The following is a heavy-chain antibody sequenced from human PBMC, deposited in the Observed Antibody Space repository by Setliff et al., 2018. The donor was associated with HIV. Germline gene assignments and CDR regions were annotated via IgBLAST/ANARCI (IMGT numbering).Heavy chain of an antibody. CDR3: ATKVYCTNGVCLDAFDI. V-gene: IGHV1-2*06. CDR2: IIPNSAGT. CDR1: GYTFTGYF. J-gene: IGHJ3*02. D-gene: IGHD2-8*01. Sequence: RASVKVSCKASGYTFTGYFIHWVRQAPGQGLEWMGRIIPNSAGTNYAQKFQGRVTMTRDTSISTAYMGLSRLRSDDTAVYYCATKVYCTNGVCLDAFDIWGQGTMVTVSS.